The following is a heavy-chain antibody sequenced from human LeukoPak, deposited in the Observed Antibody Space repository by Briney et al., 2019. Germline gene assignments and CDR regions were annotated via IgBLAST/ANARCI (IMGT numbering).Heavy chain of an antibody. CDR1: GGSISSSSYY. D-gene: IGHD3-22*01. J-gene: IGHJ3*02. Sequence: PSETLSLTCTVSGGSISSSSYYWGWIRQPPGKGLEWIGSIYYSGSTYYNPSLKSRVTISVDTSKNQFSLKLSSVTAADTAVYYCARPGPPYDSSGYFHDAFDIWGQGTMVTVSS. V-gene: IGHV4-39*01. CDR2: IYYSGST. CDR3: ARPGPPYDSSGYFHDAFDI.